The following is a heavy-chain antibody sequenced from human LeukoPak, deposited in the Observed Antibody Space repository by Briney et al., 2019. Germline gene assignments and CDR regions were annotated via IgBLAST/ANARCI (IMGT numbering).Heavy chain of an antibody. CDR1: GFTVSTSY. CDR3: ARGPTVTAAGH. CDR2: IYSGGST. J-gene: IGHJ1*01. Sequence: PGGSLRLSCAASGFTVSTSYMIWVRQSPGKGVEGVSIIYSGGSTVYADSVKGRFTLYRDTSRNTLYLQMNNLRAEDTAVYYCARGPTVTAAGHWGQGTLVTVSS. V-gene: IGHV3-53*01. D-gene: IGHD6-13*01.